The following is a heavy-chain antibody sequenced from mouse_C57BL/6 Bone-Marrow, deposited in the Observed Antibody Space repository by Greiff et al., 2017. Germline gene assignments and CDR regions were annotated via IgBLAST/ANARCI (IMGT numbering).Heavy chain of an antibody. CDR2: ISDGGSYT. D-gene: IGHD3-1*01. V-gene: IGHV5-4*01. Sequence: EVMLVESGGGLVKPGGSLKLSCAASGFTFSSYAMSWVRQTPEKRLEWVATISDGGSYTYYPDNVKGRFTISRDNAENNLYLQMSHLKSEDTAMYYCARDRGVYFDVWGTGTTVTVSS. CDR3: ARDRGVYFDV. CDR1: GFTFSSYA. J-gene: IGHJ1*03.